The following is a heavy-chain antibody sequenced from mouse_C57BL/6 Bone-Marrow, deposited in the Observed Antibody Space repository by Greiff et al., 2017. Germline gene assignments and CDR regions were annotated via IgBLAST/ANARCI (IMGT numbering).Heavy chain of an antibody. V-gene: IGHV5-4*01. CDR1: GFTFSSYA. J-gene: IGHJ3*01. Sequence: EVKLVESGGGLVKPGGSLKLSCAASGFTFSSYAMSWVRQTPEKRLEWVATISDGGSYTYYPDNVKGRFTISRDNAKNNLYLQIIHLKSENTAMYYCARDGPFYYGSSPFAYGGQGTLVTVSA. CDR2: ISDGGSYT. CDR3: ARDGPFYYGSSPFAY. D-gene: IGHD1-1*01.